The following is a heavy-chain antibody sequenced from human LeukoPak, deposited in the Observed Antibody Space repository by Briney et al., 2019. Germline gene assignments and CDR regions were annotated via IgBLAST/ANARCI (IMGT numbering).Heavy chain of an antibody. V-gene: IGHV3-7*03. D-gene: IGHD3-10*01. CDR1: GFTFTRHW. CDR2: VNQDGSVK. CDR3: AKDLMPVYYYGSGDENY. Sequence: GGSLRLSCVASGFTFTRHWMSWVRQAPGKGLEWVANVNQDGSVKHYVDSVKGRFTISRDNADNSVFLQMNSLRADDTAVYYCAKDLMPVYYYGSGDENYWGQGTLVTVSS. J-gene: IGHJ4*02.